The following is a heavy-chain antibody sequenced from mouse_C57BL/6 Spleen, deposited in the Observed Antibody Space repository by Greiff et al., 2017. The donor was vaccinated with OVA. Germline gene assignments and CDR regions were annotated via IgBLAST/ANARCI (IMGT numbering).Heavy chain of an antibody. CDR2: ISNGGGST. D-gene: IGHD3-2*02. CDR3: ARGAQATAWFAY. V-gene: IGHV5-12*01. J-gene: IGHJ3*01. Sequence: EVQVVESGGGLVQPGGSLKLSCAASGFTFSDYYMYWVRQTPEKRLEWVAYISNGGGSTYYPDTVKGRFTISRDNAKNTLYLQMSRLKSEDTAMYYCARGAQATAWFAYWGQGTLVTVSA. CDR1: GFTFSDYY.